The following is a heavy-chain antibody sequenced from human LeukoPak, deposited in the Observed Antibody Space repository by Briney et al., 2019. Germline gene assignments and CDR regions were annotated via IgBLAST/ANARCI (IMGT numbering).Heavy chain of an antibody. Sequence: ASVKVSCKASGYTFTSHCMHWLRQAPGQGLEWMGIIIPSGDSPTYAQKFQGRVTMTRDMSTSTVYMELSSLRSEDTAFYYCARDIGGSSWYYFDYWGQGTLVTVSS. CDR2: IIPSGDSP. D-gene: IGHD6-13*01. CDR3: ARDIGGSSWYYFDY. CDR1: GYTFTSHC. J-gene: IGHJ4*02. V-gene: IGHV1-46*01.